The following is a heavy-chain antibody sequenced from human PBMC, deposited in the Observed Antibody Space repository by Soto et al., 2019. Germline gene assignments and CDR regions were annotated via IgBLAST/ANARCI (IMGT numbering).Heavy chain of an antibody. J-gene: IGHJ4*02. V-gene: IGHV1-18*01. Sequence: QVQLEQSGAEMKKPGASVKVSCKASGYTFTSYGISWVRQAPGQGLEWMGWISAYNGNTNYAQMIKGSVTMTAGTNTSTAYMELRSLASDDTAVYYGARDLAAGLVDYWGQGTLVTVSS. D-gene: IGHD6-19*01. CDR3: ARDLAAGLVDY. CDR1: GYTFTSYG. CDR2: ISAYNGNT.